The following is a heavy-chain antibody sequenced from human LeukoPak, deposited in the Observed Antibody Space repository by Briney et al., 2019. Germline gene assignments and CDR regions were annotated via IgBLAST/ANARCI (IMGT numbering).Heavy chain of an antibody. D-gene: IGHD3-3*01. J-gene: IGHJ4*02. CDR1: GGSISGYY. V-gene: IGHV4-59*08. CDR2: IYYSGST. Sequence: SETLSLTCTVSGGSISGYYWSWIRQPPGKGLESIGYIYYSGSTNYNPSLKSRVTISVDTSKNQFSLKLNSVTAADTAVYYCARTHTMFGVVTHFDYWGQGTLVTVSS. CDR3: ARTHTMFGVVTHFDY.